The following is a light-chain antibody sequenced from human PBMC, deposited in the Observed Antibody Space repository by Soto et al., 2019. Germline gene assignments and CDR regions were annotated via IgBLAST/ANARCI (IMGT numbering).Light chain of an antibody. J-gene: IGKJ3*01. CDR3: HPYTSSVLP. Sequence: DIQMTQSPSTLSASVGDRVTITCRASHSISRSLAWYQQKPGKAPNLLLYDASSVESGFPSRVSGSGFVTEFALTVRILQAADLEPYCYHPYTSSVLPFG. CDR2: DAS. CDR1: HSISRS. V-gene: IGKV1-5*01.